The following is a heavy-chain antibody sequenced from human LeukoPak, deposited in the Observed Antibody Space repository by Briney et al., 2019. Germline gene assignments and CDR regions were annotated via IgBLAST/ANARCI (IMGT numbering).Heavy chain of an antibody. J-gene: IGHJ3*02. CDR1: GYSFTSYW. D-gene: IGHD3-22*01. V-gene: IGHV5-51*01. CDR2: LYPGDSDT. Sequence: GESLKISCKGSGYSFTSYWIGWVRQMPGKGLEWMGILYPGDSDTRYSPSFQGQVTISADKSISTAYLQWSSLKASDTAMYYCARTRTYYYDSSGYWDPDAFDIWGQGTMVTVSS. CDR3: ARTRTYYYDSSGYWDPDAFDI.